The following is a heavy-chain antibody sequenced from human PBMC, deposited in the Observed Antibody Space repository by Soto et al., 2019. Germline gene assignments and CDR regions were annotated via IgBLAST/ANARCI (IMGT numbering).Heavy chain of an antibody. J-gene: IGHJ6*02. CDR3: AKGAAGPYYYYGMDV. Sequence: GGSLRLPCAASGFRFSSYAMSWVPQSPGKRLDCVSGISATGGSTFYADSVKGRFTISRDNSKNTMYLQMNSLKTEDTAEYYCAKGAAGPYYYYGMDVWGQGTTVTSP. CDR1: GFRFSSYA. CDR2: ISATGGST. V-gene: IGHV3-23*01. D-gene: IGHD6-19*01.